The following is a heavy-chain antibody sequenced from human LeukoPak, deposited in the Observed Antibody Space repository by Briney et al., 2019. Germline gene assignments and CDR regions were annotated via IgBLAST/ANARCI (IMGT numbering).Heavy chain of an antibody. CDR3: ARDSTTGWYHGY. D-gene: IGHD6-19*01. J-gene: IGHJ4*02. CDR1: GFAFSSYP. Sequence: GGSLRLSCEASGFAFSSYPMHWVRQGPGKGLEWVAFMSYDGSNKYSADSVKGRFTISRDNSKNTLYLQMNSLRAEDTAVYYCARDSTTGWYHGYWGQGTLVTVSS. CDR2: MSYDGSNK. V-gene: IGHV3-30-3*01.